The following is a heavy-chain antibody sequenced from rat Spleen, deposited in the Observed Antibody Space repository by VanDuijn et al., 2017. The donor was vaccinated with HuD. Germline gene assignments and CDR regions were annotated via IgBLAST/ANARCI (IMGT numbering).Heavy chain of an antibody. D-gene: IGHD5-1*01. CDR2: MRYDGDT. Sequence: QVQLKESGPGLVQPSQTLSLTCTVSGFSLTGNNVHWVRQPPGKGLEWMGRMRYDGDTYYNSALKSRLSISRDTSKNQVFLKMNSLQTEDTAIYYCTRAPGTGYVMDAWGQGTTVTVSS. CDR1: GFSLTGNN. CDR3: TRAPGTGYVMDA. V-gene: IGHV2S30*01. J-gene: IGHJ4*01.